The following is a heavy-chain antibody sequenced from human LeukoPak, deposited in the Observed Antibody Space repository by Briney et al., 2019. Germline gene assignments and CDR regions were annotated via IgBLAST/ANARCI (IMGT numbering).Heavy chain of an antibody. D-gene: IGHD3-10*01. CDR3: ARAGAVQTVPDNWFDP. CDR1: GGSISSGGYY. J-gene: IGHJ5*02. V-gene: IGHV4-31*03. CDR2: IYYSGST. Sequence: PSETLSLTCTVSGGSISSGGYYWSWIRQHPGKGLEWIGYIYYSGSTYYNPSLKSRVTISVDTSKNQFSLKLSSVTAADTAVYYCARAGAVQTVPDNWFDPWGQGTLVTVSS.